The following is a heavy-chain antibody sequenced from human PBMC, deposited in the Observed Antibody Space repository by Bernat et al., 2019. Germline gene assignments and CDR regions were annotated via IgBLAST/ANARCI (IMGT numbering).Heavy chain of an antibody. Sequence: EVQLVESGGGLIQPGGSLRLSCAASGFTVSSNYMSWVRQAPGKGLEWVSVIYSGGSTYYAASVKGRFTISRDNSKNTLYLQMNSLRAEDTAVYYCASRSGSSGWATRDYWGQGTLVTVSS. CDR2: IYSGGST. V-gene: IGHV3-53*01. J-gene: IGHJ4*02. CDR1: GFTVSSNY. CDR3: ASRSGSSGWATRDY. D-gene: IGHD6-19*01.